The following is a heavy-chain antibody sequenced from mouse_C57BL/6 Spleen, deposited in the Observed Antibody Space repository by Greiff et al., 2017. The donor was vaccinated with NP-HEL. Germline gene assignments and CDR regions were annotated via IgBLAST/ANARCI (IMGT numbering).Heavy chain of an antibody. J-gene: IGHJ2*01. V-gene: IGHV1-52*01. CDR2: IDPSDSET. D-gene: IGHD2-3*01. CDR1: GYTFTSYW. Sequence: QVQLQQPGAELVRPGSSVKLSCKASGYTFTSYWMHWVKQRPIQGLEWIGNIDPSDSETHYNQKFKDKATLTVDKSSNAAYMQLSSLTSEGSAVYCCAKSGDGCYGYWGQGTTLTVSS. CDR3: AKSGDGCYGY.